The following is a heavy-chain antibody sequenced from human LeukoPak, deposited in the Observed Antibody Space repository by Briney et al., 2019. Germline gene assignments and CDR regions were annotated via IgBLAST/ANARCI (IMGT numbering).Heavy chain of an antibody. J-gene: IGHJ4*02. D-gene: IGHD6-19*01. V-gene: IGHV3-74*01. CDR1: GFTFSKYW. CDR3: ATKQWLAPPPDS. Sequence: DPGGSLRLSCAASGFTFSKYWMLWVRQAPGKGLESVSRINTDGAVTTYADSVKGRFTVSRDNADNTMFLQMNSVRDEDTAVYYCATKQWLAPPPDSWGQGTPVTVSS. CDR2: INTDGAVT.